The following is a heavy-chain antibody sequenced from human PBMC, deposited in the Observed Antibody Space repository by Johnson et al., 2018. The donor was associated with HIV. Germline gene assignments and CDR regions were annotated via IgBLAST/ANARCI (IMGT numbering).Heavy chain of an antibody. CDR1: GFTFSSYD. J-gene: IGHJ3*02. CDR3: TTGTGTTTLYAFDI. V-gene: IGHV3-13*01. CDR2: IGTAGDT. Sequence: VQLVESGGGLVQPGGSLRLSCAASGFTFSSYDMHWVRQATGKGLEWVSAIGTAGDTYYPGSVKGRFTISRENAKNSLYLQMNSLKTEDTAVYYCTTGTGTTTLYAFDIWGQGTMVTVSS. D-gene: IGHD1-7*01.